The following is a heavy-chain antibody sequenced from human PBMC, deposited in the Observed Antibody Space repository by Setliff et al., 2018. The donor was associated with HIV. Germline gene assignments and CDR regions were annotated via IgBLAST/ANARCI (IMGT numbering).Heavy chain of an antibody. J-gene: IGHJ1*01. CDR3: ARAGYHGSISYWEYFHY. D-gene: IGHD3-22*01. CDR2: IYYNGIA. V-gene: IGHV4-59*11. Sequence: SETLSLTCTVSGGSISSHYWSWIRQAPGKGLEWIASIYYNGIANYNPSLKSRVIISVDTSKNQFSLKLSSVTAADTAVYYCARAGYHGSISYWEYFHYWGQGTLVTVSS. CDR1: GGSISSHY.